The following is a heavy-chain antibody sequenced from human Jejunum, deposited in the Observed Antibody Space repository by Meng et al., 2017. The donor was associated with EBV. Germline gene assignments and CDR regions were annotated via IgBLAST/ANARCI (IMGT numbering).Heavy chain of an antibody. J-gene: IGHJ4*02. D-gene: IGHD2-21*01. V-gene: IGHV3-23*01. CDR2: ISKSGGGT. CDR1: GFTFSNFA. CDR3: AKQLGENLGADY. Sequence: EVHLLESXXGXVXXGGXLRLSCAASGFTFSNFAMYWVRQAPGKGLEWVSAISKSGGGTIYADSVKGRFTISRDNSKATLSLQMNSLRAEDTAVYYCAKQLGENLGADYWGQGTLVTVSS.